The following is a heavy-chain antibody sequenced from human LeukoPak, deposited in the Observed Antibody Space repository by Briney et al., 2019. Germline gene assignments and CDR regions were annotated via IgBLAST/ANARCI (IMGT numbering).Heavy chain of an antibody. CDR3: ARPVHYYDSSGYYYVDWFDP. CDR2: IIPIFGTA. D-gene: IGHD3-22*01. J-gene: IGHJ5*02. V-gene: IGHV1-69*05. Sequence: GASVKVSCKASGGTFSSYAISWVRQAPGQGLEWMGGIIPIFGTANYAQKFQGRVTITTDESTSTAYMELSSLRSEDTAVYYCARPVHYYDSSGYYYVDWFDPWGQGTLVTVSS. CDR1: GGTFSSYA.